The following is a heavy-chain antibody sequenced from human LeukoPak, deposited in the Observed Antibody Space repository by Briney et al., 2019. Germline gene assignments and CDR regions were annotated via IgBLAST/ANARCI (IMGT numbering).Heavy chain of an antibody. V-gene: IGHV3-48*03. J-gene: IGHJ6*02. CDR1: GFTFSSYE. CDR3: AKHLTATNTYIFFGLDV. D-gene: IGHD1-26*01. Sequence: GGSLRLSCAASGFTFSSYEMNWVRQAPGKGLEWVSYISSSGSTIYYADSVKGRFTISRDNAKNSLYLQLSSLRPEDTALYYCAKHLTATNTYIFFGLDVWGQGTSVTVSS. CDR2: ISSSGSTI.